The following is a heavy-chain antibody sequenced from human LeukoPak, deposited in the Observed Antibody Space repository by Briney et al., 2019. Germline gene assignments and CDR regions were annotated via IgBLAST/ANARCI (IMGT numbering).Heavy chain of an antibody. V-gene: IGHV1-2*02. CDR1: GYTFTGNY. CDR2: INPNSGGT. J-gene: IGHJ6*02. Sequence: GASVKVSCKASGYTFTGNYMHWVRQAPGQGLEWMGWINPNSGGTNYAQKFQGRVTMTRDTSISTAYMELSRLRSDDTAVYYCASPSELWEGGYGMDVWGQGTTVTVSS. CDR3: ASPSELWEGGYGMDV. D-gene: IGHD3-16*01.